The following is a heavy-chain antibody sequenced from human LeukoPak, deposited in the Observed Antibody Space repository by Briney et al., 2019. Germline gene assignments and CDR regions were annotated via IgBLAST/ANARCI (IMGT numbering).Heavy chain of an antibody. CDR1: GFTFSDAW. Sequence: PGGSLRLSCAASGFTFSDAWMSWVRQAPGKGLEWVSAISGSGGSTYYADSVKGRFTISRDNSKNTLYLQMNSLRAEDTAVYYCARDHHAVTRLDDAFDIWGQGTMVTVSS. CDR2: ISGSGGST. V-gene: IGHV3-23*01. D-gene: IGHD4-17*01. CDR3: ARDHHAVTRLDDAFDI. J-gene: IGHJ3*02.